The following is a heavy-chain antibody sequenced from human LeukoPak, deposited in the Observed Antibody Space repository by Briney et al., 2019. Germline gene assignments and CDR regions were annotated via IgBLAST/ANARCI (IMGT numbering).Heavy chain of an antibody. CDR1: GYTFTSYY. D-gene: IGHD3-3*01. CDR3: ARGGTTIFGVVIIDAFDI. Sequence: GASVKVSCKASGYTFTSYYMHWVRQAPGQGLEWMGIINPSGGSTSYAQKSQGRVTMTRDMSTSTVYMELSSLRSEDTAVYYCARGGTTIFGVVIIDAFDIWGQGTMVTVSS. V-gene: IGHV1-46*01. J-gene: IGHJ3*02. CDR2: INPSGGST.